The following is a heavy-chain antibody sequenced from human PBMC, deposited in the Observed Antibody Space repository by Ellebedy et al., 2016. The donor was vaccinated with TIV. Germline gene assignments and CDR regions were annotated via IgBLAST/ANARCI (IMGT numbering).Heavy chain of an antibody. D-gene: IGHD6-13*01. CDR1: GFTFSSYG. CDR2: ISYDGSNK. Sequence: GGSLRLXCAASGFTFSSYGMHWVRQAPGKGLEWVAVISYDGSNKYYADSVKGRFTISRDNSKNTLYLQMNSLRAEDTAVYYCAKRSTAAGLKVIDYWGQGTLVTVSS. J-gene: IGHJ4*02. V-gene: IGHV3-30*18. CDR3: AKRSTAAGLKVIDY.